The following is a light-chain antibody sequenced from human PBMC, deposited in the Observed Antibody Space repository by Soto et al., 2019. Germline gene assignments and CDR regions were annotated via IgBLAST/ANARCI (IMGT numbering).Light chain of an antibody. J-gene: IGLJ1*01. CDR3: SSYTSSSYLSTYV. Sequence: QSALTQPASVSGSPGQSITISCTGTSSDVGGYNYVSWYQHHPGKAPKLMIYDVSNRPSGVSNRFSGSKSGNTASLIISGLQAEDEADYYCSSYTSSSYLSTYVFGTGTKLTVL. CDR2: DVS. V-gene: IGLV2-14*03. CDR1: SSDVGGYNY.